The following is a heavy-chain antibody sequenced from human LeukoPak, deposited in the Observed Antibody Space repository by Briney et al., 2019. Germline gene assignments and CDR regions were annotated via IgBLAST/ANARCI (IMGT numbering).Heavy chain of an antibody. CDR1: GFTFSNYA. D-gene: IGHD3-22*01. CDR3: AKEIDSNGYYDY. V-gene: IGHV3-23*01. J-gene: IGHJ4*02. Sequence: TGGSLILSCAASGFTFSNYAMSWVRQTPDKGLEWVSAISGSGGSTYYAASVKGRFTISRDNSKNTLYLQMNSLRAEDTAVYYCAKEIDSNGYYDYWGQGTLVTVSS. CDR2: ISGSGGST.